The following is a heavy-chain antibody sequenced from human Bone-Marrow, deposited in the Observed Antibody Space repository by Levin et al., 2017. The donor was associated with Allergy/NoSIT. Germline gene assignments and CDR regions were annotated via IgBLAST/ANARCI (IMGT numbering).Heavy chain of an antibody. CDR3: ARGLHDFWSGYYTGSVYFDY. Sequence: SGGSLRLSCAVYGGSFSGYYWSWIRQPPGKGLEWIGEINHSGSTNYNPSLKSRVTISVDTSKNQFSLKLSSVTAADTAVYYCARGLHDFWSGYYTGSVYFDYWGQGTLVTVSS. D-gene: IGHD3-3*01. V-gene: IGHV4-34*01. CDR1: GGSFSGYY. CDR2: INHSGST. J-gene: IGHJ4*02.